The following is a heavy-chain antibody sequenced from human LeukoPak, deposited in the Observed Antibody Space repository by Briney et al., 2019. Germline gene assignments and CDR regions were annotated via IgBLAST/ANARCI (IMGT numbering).Heavy chain of an antibody. Sequence: PGGSLRLSCAASGFTFSSYEMNWVRQAPGKGLEWVSYISSSGRSINYADSVRGRFTISRDNGKNSLYLQMNSLRAEDTAVYYCARTPGSYDSTGYFSSQYAFDLWGQGTMVTVSS. CDR3: ARTPGSYDSTGYFSSQYAFDL. J-gene: IGHJ3*01. D-gene: IGHD3-22*01. CDR2: ISSSGRSI. CDR1: GFTFSSYE. V-gene: IGHV3-48*03.